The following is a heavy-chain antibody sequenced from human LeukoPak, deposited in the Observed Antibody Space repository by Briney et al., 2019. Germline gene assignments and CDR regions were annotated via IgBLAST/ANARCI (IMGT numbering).Heavy chain of an antibody. Sequence: GGSLRLSCAASGFMFGSFSMNWVRQAPGRGLEWVSSISSSGSVTYYADSVKGRFTVSKDDARNSLHLQMNNLAVEDTATYFCARGQPDSGGHYYSWYFDYWGQGTPVTVSS. D-gene: IGHD3-22*01. CDR2: ISSSGSVT. J-gene: IGHJ4*02. CDR1: GFMFGSFS. V-gene: IGHV3-21*01. CDR3: ARGQPDSGGHYYSWYFDY.